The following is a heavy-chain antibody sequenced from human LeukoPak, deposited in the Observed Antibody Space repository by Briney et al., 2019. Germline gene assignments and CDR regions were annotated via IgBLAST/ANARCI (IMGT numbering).Heavy chain of an antibody. CDR2: INWNGGST. CDR1: GFTFDDYG. J-gene: IGHJ4*02. Sequence: GGSLRLSCAASGFTFDDYGMSWVRQAPGKGLEWVSGINWNGGSTGYADSVKGRFTISRDNAKKSLYLQMNSLRDEDTAVYYCARDLILADSSGSSAHDYWGQGTLVTVSS. V-gene: IGHV3-20*04. CDR3: ARDLILADSSGSSAHDY. D-gene: IGHD2-15*01.